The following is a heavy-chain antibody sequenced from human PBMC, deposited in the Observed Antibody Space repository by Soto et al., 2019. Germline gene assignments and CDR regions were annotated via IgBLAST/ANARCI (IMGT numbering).Heavy chain of an antibody. Sequence: QVQLVESGGGVVQPGRSLRLSCAASGFTFSSYGMHWVRQAPGKGLEWVAVISYDGSNKYYADSVKGRFTISRDNSKNTLYLQMNSLRAEDTAVYYWAKSGDIVVVVAPDYWGQGTLVTVSS. CDR1: GFTFSSYG. D-gene: IGHD2-15*01. V-gene: IGHV3-30*18. CDR2: ISYDGSNK. J-gene: IGHJ4*02. CDR3: AKSGDIVVVVAPDY.